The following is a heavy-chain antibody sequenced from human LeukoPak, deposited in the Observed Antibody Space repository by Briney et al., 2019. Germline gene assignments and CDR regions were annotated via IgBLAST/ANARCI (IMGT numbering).Heavy chain of an antibody. J-gene: IGHJ4*02. CDR1: GGSISSGSYY. Sequence: SQTLSLTCTVSGGSISSGSYYWSWIRQPAGKGLEGIGRIYTSGSTNYNPSLKSRVTISVDTSKNQFSLKLSSVTAADTAVYYCAREKGDFWSGYYIDYWGQGTLVTVSS. D-gene: IGHD3-3*01. CDR3: AREKGDFWSGYYIDY. CDR2: IYTSGST. V-gene: IGHV4-61*02.